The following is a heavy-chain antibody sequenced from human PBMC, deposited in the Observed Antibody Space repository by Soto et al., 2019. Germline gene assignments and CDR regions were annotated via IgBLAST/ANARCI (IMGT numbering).Heavy chain of an antibody. J-gene: IGHJ4*02. Sequence: ASVKGSCKASGYEFNTYGITWVRQAPGQGLEWMGWISGNNGNTKYPQKFQGRVTMTTDTSTSAAYMELRSLRSDDTAVYYCARDMWSFGSGSYSVDYWGQGTPVTVSS. CDR3: ARDMWSFGSGSYSVDY. D-gene: IGHD3-10*01. CDR2: ISGNNGNT. CDR1: GYEFNTYG. V-gene: IGHV1-18*01.